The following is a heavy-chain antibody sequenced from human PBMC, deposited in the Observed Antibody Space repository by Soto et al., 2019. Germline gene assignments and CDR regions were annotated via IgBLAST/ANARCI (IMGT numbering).Heavy chain of an antibody. CDR2: ISGSGAYT. V-gene: IGHV3-11*05. D-gene: IGHD5-18*01. Sequence: QVQLVESGGGLAKPGGSLTLSCTASGFALVDYMSWIRQAPGKGLESVSYISGSGAYTTYADSVRGRFTISRDNAKNSLYLQMNNLRAEDTAVYYCARDYSNKGFDYWGQGTLVTVSS. CDR3: ARDYSNKGFDY. J-gene: IGHJ4*02. CDR1: GFALVDY.